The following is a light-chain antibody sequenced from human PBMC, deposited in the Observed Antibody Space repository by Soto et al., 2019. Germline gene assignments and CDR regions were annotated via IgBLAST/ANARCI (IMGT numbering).Light chain of an antibody. CDR3: QHYGSSPLT. CDR1: QGVSSSY. J-gene: IGKJ5*01. Sequence: EIVLTQSAGPLSLSPGERATLSCRASQGVSSSYLAWYQQKHGRAPRLLIYGASSRATGIPDRFSGSESGTDFTLTISRLEHADSALYFCQHYGSSPLTFGQGTRLEIK. CDR2: GAS. V-gene: IGKV3-20*01.